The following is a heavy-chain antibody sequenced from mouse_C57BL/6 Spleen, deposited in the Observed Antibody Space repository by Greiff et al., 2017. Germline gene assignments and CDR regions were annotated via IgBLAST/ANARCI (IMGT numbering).Heavy chain of an antibody. Sequence: QVQLQQPGPELVKPGASVKLSCKASGYPFTSYWMHWVKQRPGRGLEWIGRIDPNSGGTKYNEKFKSKATLTVDKPSSTAYMQLSSLPSEDSAVYYCARGDDDGEGAYWGQGTLVTVSA. CDR3: ARGDDDGEGAY. CDR1: GYPFTSYW. CDR2: IDPNSGGT. D-gene: IGHD2-4*01. J-gene: IGHJ3*01. V-gene: IGHV1-72*01.